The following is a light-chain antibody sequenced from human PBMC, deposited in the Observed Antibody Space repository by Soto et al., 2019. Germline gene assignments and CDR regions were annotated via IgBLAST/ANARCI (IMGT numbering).Light chain of an antibody. J-gene: IGKJ2*01. CDR1: RDISVY. CDR3: QQYDNFPPYT. CDR2: DAS. V-gene: IGKV1-33*01. Sequence: DTQMTQSPSSLSAYVGDRVTITCQASRDISVYLNWYQQKPGKTPKLLIYDASNLQTGVPSRFSGSGYGTHLTFTISSLQPEDIATYYCQQYDNFPPYTFGQGTKLEIK.